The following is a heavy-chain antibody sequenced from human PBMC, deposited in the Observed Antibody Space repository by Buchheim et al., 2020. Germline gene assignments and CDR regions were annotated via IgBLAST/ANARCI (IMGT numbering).Heavy chain of an antibody. V-gene: IGHV3-23*01. CDR2: ISGSGGST. J-gene: IGHJ1*01. Sequence: EVQLLESGGDLVQPGGSLRLSCAASGFTFSSYAMSWVRQAPGKGLEWVSAISGSGGSTYYADSVKGRFTISRDNSKNTLYRQMNSLRAEDTAVYYCAKRRYYDSSGYYYFQHWGQGTL. CDR1: GFTFSSYA. CDR3: AKRRYYDSSGYYYFQH. D-gene: IGHD3-22*01.